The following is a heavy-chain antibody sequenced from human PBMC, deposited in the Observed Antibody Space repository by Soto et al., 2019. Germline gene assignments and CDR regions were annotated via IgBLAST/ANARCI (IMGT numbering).Heavy chain of an antibody. CDR3: ARVPHSRGYFDWGDSNYYFDH. CDR2: TYYRSKWYN. Sequence: SQTLSLTCAISGDSVSSNSAAWNWIRQSPSRGLEWLGRTYYRSKWYNDYAVSVKSRITINPDTSKNQFSLQLNSVTPEDTAVYYCARVPHSRGYFDWGDSNYYFDHWGQGTLVTVSS. J-gene: IGHJ4*02. V-gene: IGHV6-1*01. D-gene: IGHD3-9*01. CDR1: GDSVSSNSAA.